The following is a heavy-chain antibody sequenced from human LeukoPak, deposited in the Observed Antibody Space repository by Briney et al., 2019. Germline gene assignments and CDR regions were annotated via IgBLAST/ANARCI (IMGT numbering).Heavy chain of an antibody. Sequence: GASVKVSCKASGYTFTSYYMHWVRQAPGQGLEWMGIINPSGGSTSYAQKFQGRVTMTRDTSTSTVYMELSSLRSEDTAVYYCARTPRSPVLRFLEWLLFDYWGQGTLVTVSS. CDR3: ARTPRSPVLRFLEWLLFDY. CDR2: INPSGGST. D-gene: IGHD3-3*01. CDR1: GYTFTSYY. J-gene: IGHJ4*02. V-gene: IGHV1-46*01.